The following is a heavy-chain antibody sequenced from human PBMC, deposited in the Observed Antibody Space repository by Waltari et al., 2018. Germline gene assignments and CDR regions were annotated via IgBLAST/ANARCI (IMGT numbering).Heavy chain of an antibody. CDR2: SSSSSSYI. V-gene: IGHV3-21*01. Sequence: EVQLVESGGGLVKPGGSLRLSCAASGFTFSSYSMNWVRQAPGKGRELVSSSSSSSSYIYDADSVKGRFTISRDNAKNSLYLQMNSLRAEDTAVYYCARVKSGMAKYWGQGTLVTVSS. D-gene: IGHD6-25*01. J-gene: IGHJ4*02. CDR3: ARVKSGMAKY. CDR1: GFTFSSYS.